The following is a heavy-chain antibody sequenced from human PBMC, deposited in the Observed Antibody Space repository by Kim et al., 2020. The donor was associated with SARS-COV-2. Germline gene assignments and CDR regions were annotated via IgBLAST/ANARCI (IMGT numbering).Heavy chain of an antibody. CDR3: AKDLYGEAGYYYYGMDV. V-gene: IGHV3-43*01. J-gene: IGHJ6*02. D-gene: IGHD4-17*01. Sequence: KGRFTISRDNSKNSLYLQMNSLRTEDTALYYCAKDLYGEAGYYYYGMDVWGQGTTVTVSS.